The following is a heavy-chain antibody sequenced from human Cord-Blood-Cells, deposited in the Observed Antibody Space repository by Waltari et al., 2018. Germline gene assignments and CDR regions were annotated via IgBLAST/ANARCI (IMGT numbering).Heavy chain of an antibody. CDR1: GGSISSSSYY. D-gene: IGHD2-2*01. CDR2: IYYSGST. J-gene: IGHJ3*02. CDR3: ARNYCSSTSCDAFDI. V-gene: IGHV4-39*01. Sequence: VKPSETLSLTCTVSGGSISSSSYYWGWIRQPPGKGLEWIGSIYYSGSTYYNPSLKSRVTISVDTSKNQFSLKLSSVTAADTAVYYCARNYCSSTSCDAFDIWGQGTMVTVSS.